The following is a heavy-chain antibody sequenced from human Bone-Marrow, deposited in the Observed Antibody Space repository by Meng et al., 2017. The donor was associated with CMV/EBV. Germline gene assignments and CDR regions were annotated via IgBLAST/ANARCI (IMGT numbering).Heavy chain of an antibody. CDR2: INPSGGST. CDR3: ARGGTGILSTSFDP. J-gene: IGHJ5*02. Sequence: ASVKVSCKASGYTFTSYYMHWVRQAPGQGLEWMGIINPSGGSTSYAQKFQGRATITRNTSISTAYMELSSLRSEDTAVYYCARGGTGILSTSFDPWGQGTLVTVSS. CDR1: GYTFTSYY. V-gene: IGHV1-46*01. D-gene: IGHD2-15*01.